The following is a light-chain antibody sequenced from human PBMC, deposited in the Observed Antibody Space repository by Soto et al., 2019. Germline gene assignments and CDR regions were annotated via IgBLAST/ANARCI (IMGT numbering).Light chain of an antibody. J-gene: IGLJ1*01. V-gene: IGLV2-14*01. Sequence: QSALTQPASVSGSPGQSITISCTGTSSDVGGYNHVSWYQHYPGKAPKLMIYEVSNRPSGVSNRFSGSKSGNTASLTISGLQADDEADYYCNSHTSSNTRVFGTGTKVTVL. CDR1: SSDVGGYNH. CDR2: EVS. CDR3: NSHTSSNTRV.